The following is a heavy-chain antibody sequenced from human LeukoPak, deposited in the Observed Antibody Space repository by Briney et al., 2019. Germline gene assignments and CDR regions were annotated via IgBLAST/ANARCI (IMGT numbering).Heavy chain of an antibody. J-gene: IGHJ4*02. CDR3: ARSWGLIGAAGN. CDR2: ISSSSSYI. CDR1: GFTFSSYS. D-gene: IGHD6-13*01. V-gene: IGHV3-21*01. Sequence: GGSLRLSCAASGFTFSSYSMNWVRQAPGKGLEWVSSISSSSSYIYYADSVKGRFTISRDNAKNSLYLQMNSLRAEDTAVYYCARSWGLIGAAGNWGQGTLVTVSS.